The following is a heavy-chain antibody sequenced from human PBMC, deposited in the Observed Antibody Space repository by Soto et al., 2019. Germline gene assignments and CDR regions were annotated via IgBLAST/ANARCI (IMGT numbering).Heavy chain of an antibody. D-gene: IGHD6-6*01. CDR2: IGAFNGNT. J-gene: IGHJ6*02. CDR1: GYTFSGYG. Sequence: ASVKACGKASGYTFSGYGITWVRQAPGQGLEWMEWIGAFNGNTNYAQNLQGRVTMTTDTSTTTASMELRSLNSDDTAVYYCAKDRVNYSISSGLDVLG. CDR3: AKDRVNYSISSGLDV. V-gene: IGHV1-18*04.